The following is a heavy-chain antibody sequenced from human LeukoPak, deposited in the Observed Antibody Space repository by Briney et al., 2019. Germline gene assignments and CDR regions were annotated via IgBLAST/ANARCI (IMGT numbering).Heavy chain of an antibody. CDR3: ASRYDSSGYYPLPLDY. D-gene: IGHD3-22*01. V-gene: IGHV3-30-3*01. CDR2: ISYDGSNK. CDR1: GFTFSSYA. J-gene: IGHJ4*02. Sequence: GRSLRLSCAASGFTFSSYAMHWVRQAPGKGLEWVAVISYDGSNKYYADSVKGRFTISRDNSKNTLYLQMNSLRAEGTAVYYCASRYDSSGYYPLPLDYWGQGTLVTVSP.